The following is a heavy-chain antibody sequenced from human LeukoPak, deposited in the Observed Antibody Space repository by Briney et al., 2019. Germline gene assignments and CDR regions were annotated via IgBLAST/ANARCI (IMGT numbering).Heavy chain of an antibody. Sequence: SVKVSCKASGGTFISYAISWVRQAPGEGGERRGGIIPIFGTANYAQKFQGRVTLSADEVTSTPYMGLGRLRSEGTAVYYCAHAVEMDAFDIWGQGKMVTVSS. CDR3: AHAVEMDAFDI. V-gene: IGHV1-69*13. CDR2: IIPIFGTA. D-gene: IGHD5-24*01. J-gene: IGHJ3*02. CDR1: GGTFISYA.